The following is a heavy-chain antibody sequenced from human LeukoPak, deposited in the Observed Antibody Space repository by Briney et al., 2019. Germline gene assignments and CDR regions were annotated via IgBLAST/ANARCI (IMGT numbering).Heavy chain of an antibody. CDR2: IFHTGDT. Sequence: SETLSLTCSVSGYSISSGYYWGWIRQPPGKGLEWIGNIFHTGDTQYNPSLQSRVTLSVDTSKNQFSLRLSSVTAADTAVYYCARVTGYMTEDYFDYWGQGTLITVSS. CDR1: GYSISSGYY. J-gene: IGHJ4*02. CDR3: ARVTGYMTEDYFDY. D-gene: IGHD6-13*01. V-gene: IGHV4-38-2*02.